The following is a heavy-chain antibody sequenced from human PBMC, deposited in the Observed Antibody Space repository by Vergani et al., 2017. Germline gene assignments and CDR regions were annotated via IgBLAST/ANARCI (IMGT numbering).Heavy chain of an antibody. CDR1: GFTFSRSG. D-gene: IGHD1/OR15-1a*01. J-gene: IGHJ5*02. CDR2: ISYDGSEK. V-gene: IGHV3-30*18. CDR3: TKGRPSGNNGGDWFDP. Sequence: VQLVESGGGVVQPGRSLRLSCAASGFTFSRSGIHWVRQAPGKGLEWLAVISYDGSEKYYADSVKGRFTISRDNSKNTVYLQVNSLRAEDTAVYYCTKGRPSGNNGGDWFDPWGQGTLVTVSS.